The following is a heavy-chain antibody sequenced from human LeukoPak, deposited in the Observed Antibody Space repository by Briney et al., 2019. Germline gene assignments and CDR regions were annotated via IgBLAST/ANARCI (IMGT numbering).Heavy chain of an antibody. CDR2: IYSGGST. Sequence: GGSLRLSCAASGFTVSSNYMSWVRQAPGKGLEWVSVIYSGGSTYYADSVKDRFTISRDNSKNTLYLQMNSLRAEDTAVYYCAREGHGKEEDAFDIWGQGTMVTVSS. D-gene: IGHD1-14*01. CDR3: AREGHGKEEDAFDI. CDR1: GFTVSSNY. V-gene: IGHV3-53*01. J-gene: IGHJ3*02.